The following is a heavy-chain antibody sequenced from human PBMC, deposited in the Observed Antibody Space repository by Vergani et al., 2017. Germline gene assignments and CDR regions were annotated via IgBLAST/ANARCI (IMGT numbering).Heavy chain of an antibody. J-gene: IGHJ6*02. Sequence: QVQLVQSVAEVKKPGSSVKVSCTASGGTFSSYAISWVRQAPGQGLEWMGGIIPIFGTANYAQKFQGRVTITADESTSTAYMELSSLRSEDTAVYYCAGDLPLYYYDSSGDSYGMDVWGQGTTVTVSS. D-gene: IGHD3-22*01. CDR3: AGDLPLYYYDSSGDSYGMDV. V-gene: IGHV1-69*01. CDR2: IIPIFGTA. CDR1: GGTFSSYA.